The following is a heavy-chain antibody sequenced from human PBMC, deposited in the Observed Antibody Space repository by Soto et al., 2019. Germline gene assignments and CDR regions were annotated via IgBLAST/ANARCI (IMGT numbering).Heavy chain of an antibody. CDR3: ARDPRYCTNGVCPHRRWYYYYYGMDV. Sequence: GASVKVSCKASGYTFTSYGISWVRQAPGQGLEWMGWISAYNGNTNYAQKLKGRVTMTTDTSTSTAYMELRSLRSDDTAVYYCARDPRYCTNGVCPHRRWYYYYYGMDVWGQGTTVTVSS. D-gene: IGHD2-8*01. J-gene: IGHJ6*02. CDR1: GYTFTSYG. CDR2: ISAYNGNT. V-gene: IGHV1-18*01.